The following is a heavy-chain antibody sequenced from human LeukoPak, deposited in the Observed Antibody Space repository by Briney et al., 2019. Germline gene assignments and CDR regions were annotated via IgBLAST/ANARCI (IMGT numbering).Heavy chain of an antibody. Sequence: PGGSLRLSCAASGFTFSNYDMHWVRQATGKGLEWVSGIDTAGAPFYPGSVKGRFTISRENAKNSLYLQMNSLRAGDTAVYYCARGMGASGSSLFDYWGQGILVTVSS. CDR3: ARGMGASGSSLFDY. V-gene: IGHV3-13*05. CDR2: IDTAGAP. D-gene: IGHD3-10*01. CDR1: GFTFSNYD. J-gene: IGHJ4*02.